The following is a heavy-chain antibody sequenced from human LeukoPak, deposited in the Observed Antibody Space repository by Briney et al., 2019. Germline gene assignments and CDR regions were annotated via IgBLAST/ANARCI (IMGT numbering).Heavy chain of an antibody. Sequence: GGSLRLSCAASGFTFSSSAMSWVRQAPGKGLEWVSSITSAGGGAYYPDSVKGRFTISRDNAQNSMYLQMNSLRVEDTAVYYCTSWGDTTAEYFQRWGQGTLVTVSS. CDR3: TSWGDTTAEYFQR. D-gene: IGHD2-21*02. CDR1: GFTFSSSA. V-gene: IGHV3-23*01. J-gene: IGHJ1*01. CDR2: ITSAGGGA.